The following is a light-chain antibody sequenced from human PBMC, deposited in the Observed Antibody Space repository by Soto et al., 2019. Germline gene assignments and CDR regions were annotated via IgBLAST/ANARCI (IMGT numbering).Light chain of an antibody. CDR2: AAS. Sequence: DIQLTQSPSFLSASVGDRVTITCRASQGISSHLAWYQQRPGKAPKLLIYAASTLQSGVPARFSGSGSGTEFTLSISSLQSEHFAVYYCQQYNSWPLTFGGGTKV. CDR1: QGISSH. CDR3: QQYNSWPLT. J-gene: IGKJ4*01. V-gene: IGKV1-9*01.